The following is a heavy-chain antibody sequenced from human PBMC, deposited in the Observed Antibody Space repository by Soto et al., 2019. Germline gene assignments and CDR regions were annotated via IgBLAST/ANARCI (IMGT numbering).Heavy chain of an antibody. V-gene: IGHV1-69*13. D-gene: IGHD3-22*01. J-gene: IGHJ3*02. Sequence: GASVKVSCKASGGTFSSYAISWVRQAPGQGLEWMGGIIPIFGTANYAQKFQGRVTITADESTSTAYMELSSLRSEDTAVYYCARGKSINYDSSGPGVFDIGGQGTMVTVSS. CDR3: ARGKSINYDSSGPGVFDI. CDR1: GGTFSSYA. CDR2: IIPIFGTA.